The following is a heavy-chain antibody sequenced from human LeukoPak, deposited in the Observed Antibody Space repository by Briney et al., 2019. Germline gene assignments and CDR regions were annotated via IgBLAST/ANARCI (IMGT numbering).Heavy chain of an antibody. CDR2: IYYSGST. CDR3: ARADTAMVGPYFDY. J-gene: IGHJ4*02. Sequence: SQTLSLTCAVSGGSISSGGYSWSWIRQPPGKGLEWIGSIYYSGSTYYNPSLKSRVTISVDTSKNQFSLKLSSVTAADTAVYYCARADTAMVGPYFDYWGQGTLVTVSS. V-gene: IGHV4-30-2*05. D-gene: IGHD5-18*01. CDR1: GGSISSGGYS.